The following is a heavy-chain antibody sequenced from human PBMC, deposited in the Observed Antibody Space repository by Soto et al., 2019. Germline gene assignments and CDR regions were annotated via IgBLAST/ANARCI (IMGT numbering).Heavy chain of an antibody. J-gene: IGHJ6*02. CDR3: ARDSSDSTTYYDFWSGYPPYYYYGMDV. D-gene: IGHD3-3*01. CDR2: IIPIFGTA. Sequence: SVKVSCKASGVTFSSYAISWVRQAPGQGLEWMGGIIPIFGTANYAQKFQGRVTITADESTSTAYMELSSLRSEDTAVYYCARDSSDSTTYYDFWSGYPPYYYYGMDVWGQGTTVTVSS. V-gene: IGHV1-69*13. CDR1: GVTFSSYA.